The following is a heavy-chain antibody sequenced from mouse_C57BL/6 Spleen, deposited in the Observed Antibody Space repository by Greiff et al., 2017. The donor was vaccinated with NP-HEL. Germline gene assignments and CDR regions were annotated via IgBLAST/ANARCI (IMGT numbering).Heavy chain of an antibody. V-gene: IGHV1-80*01. D-gene: IGHD1-1*01. CDR2: IYPGDGDT. CDR1: GYAFSSYW. Sequence: QVQLQQSGAELVKPGASVKISCKASGYAFSSYWMNWVKQRPGKGLEWIGQIYPGDGDTNYNGKFKGKATLTADKSSSTAYMQLSSLTSEDSAVYFCARSYYYGSNAMDYWGQGTSVTVSS. CDR3: ARSYYYGSNAMDY. J-gene: IGHJ4*01.